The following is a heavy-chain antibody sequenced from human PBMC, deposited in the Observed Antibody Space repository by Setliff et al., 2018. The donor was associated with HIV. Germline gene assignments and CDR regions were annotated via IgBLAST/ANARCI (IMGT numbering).Heavy chain of an antibody. J-gene: IGHJ4*02. CDR1: GGSFSGYH. Sequence: PSETLSLTCAVYGGSFSGYHWSWIRQPPGKGLEWIGEINHTGSSNYNPSLKSRVIILLDPSKNQCSLKLSPVIAADTAVYYFPRPALGIGGGWRFDNWGQGTRVTVSS. D-gene: IGHD2-15*01. CDR3: PRPALGIGGGWRFDN. CDR2: INHTGSS. V-gene: IGHV4-34*01.